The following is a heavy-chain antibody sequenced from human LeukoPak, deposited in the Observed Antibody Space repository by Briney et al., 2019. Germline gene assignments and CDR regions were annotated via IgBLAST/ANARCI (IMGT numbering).Heavy chain of an antibody. V-gene: IGHV3-23*01. Sequence: GGSLRLSRAASGFTFSSYAMSWVRQAPGKGLEWVSAIRGTGTTTFYAASVKGRFTISRDNSKNTADLQMNSLRAADTAVYYCAKVSWLGTLPSYHFDSWGQGTQVTVSS. CDR1: GFTFSSYA. D-gene: IGHD6-19*01. CDR3: AKVSWLGTLPSYHFDS. CDR2: IRGTGTTT. J-gene: IGHJ4*02.